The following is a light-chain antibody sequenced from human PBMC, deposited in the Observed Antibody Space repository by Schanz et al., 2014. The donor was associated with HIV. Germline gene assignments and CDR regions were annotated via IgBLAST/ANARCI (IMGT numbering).Light chain of an antibody. CDR3: SSYAATSNVL. CDR2: DFA. J-gene: IGLJ3*02. CDR1: NNDIGSYTY. V-gene: IGLV2-14*03. Sequence: QSALTQPASVSGSPGQSITVSCTGTNNDIGSYTYVAWYQQHPGKAPKVVISDFANRPSGISPRFSASKSDNTASLTVSGLQADDEADYYCSSYAATSNVLFGGGTKLTVL.